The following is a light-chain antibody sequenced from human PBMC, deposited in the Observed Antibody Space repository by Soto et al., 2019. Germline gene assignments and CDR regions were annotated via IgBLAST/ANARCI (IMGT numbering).Light chain of an antibody. Sequence: ELVLTHAPATLSLSPGERATLSCRASQSVSSYLAWYQQKPGQAPRLLIYDASNRATGIPARFSGSGSGTDFTFTISSLEPEDFAVYYCQQRSNWSTWTFGQGTKVDIK. CDR1: QSVSSY. J-gene: IGKJ1*01. V-gene: IGKV3-11*01. CDR3: QQRSNWSTWT. CDR2: DAS.